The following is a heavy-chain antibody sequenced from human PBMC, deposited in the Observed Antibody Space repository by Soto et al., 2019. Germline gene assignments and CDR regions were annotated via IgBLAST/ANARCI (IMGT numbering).Heavy chain of an antibody. CDR3: ARHRNAGWYEP. CDR2: IYPDDSDV. CDR1: GYDFATFW. Sequence: GESLKISCKASGYDFATFWIVSLRQVPGKGLEWMGVIYPDDSDVTYSPTFKGQVTISADKSTTTAYLHWSDLRASVTAVYYSARHRNAGWYEPWGQVNPVTVSS. V-gene: IGHV5-51*01. J-gene: IGHJ5*02.